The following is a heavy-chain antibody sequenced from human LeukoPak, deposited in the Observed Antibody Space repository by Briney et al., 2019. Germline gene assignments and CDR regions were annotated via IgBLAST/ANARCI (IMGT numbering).Heavy chain of an antibody. Sequence: GGSLRLSCAASGFTFSSYSMNWVRQAPGKGLEWVSSISSSSSYIYYADSVKGRFTISRDNAKNSLYLQMNSLRAEDTAVYYCATLSSELRYFDWFVGWGQGTLVTVPS. J-gene: IGHJ5*02. CDR3: ATLSSELRYFDWFVG. V-gene: IGHV3-21*01. CDR1: GFTFSSYS. D-gene: IGHD3-9*01. CDR2: ISSSSSYI.